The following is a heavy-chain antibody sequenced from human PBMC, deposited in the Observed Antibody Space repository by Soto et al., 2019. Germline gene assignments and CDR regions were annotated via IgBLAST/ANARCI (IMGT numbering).Heavy chain of an antibody. CDR2: ISSSSSTI. D-gene: IGHD1-26*01. Sequence: GGSLRLSCAASGFTFSSYSMNWVRQAPGKGLEWVSYISSSSSTIYYADSVKGRFTISRDNAKNSLYLQMNSLRDEDTAVYYCARDQRVGANAYYYYYGMDVWGQGTMVTVSS. CDR1: GFTFSSYS. V-gene: IGHV3-48*02. J-gene: IGHJ6*02. CDR3: ARDQRVGANAYYYYYGMDV.